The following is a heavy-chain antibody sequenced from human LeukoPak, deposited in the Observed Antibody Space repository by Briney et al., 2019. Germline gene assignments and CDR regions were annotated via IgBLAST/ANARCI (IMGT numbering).Heavy chain of an antibody. J-gene: IGHJ5*02. Sequence: SETLSLTCTVSGFTISSSSYYWGCLGQPPGKGLEWIGSIAYRRCTYYNPSRKSRITISVDTTTNQLSLNLSSVTAADTAWYDCARQLGRQLLTNGFDPWGQGTLVTVSS. D-gene: IGHD2-2*01. CDR2: IAYRRCT. V-gene: IGHV4-39*01. CDR1: GFTISSSSYY. CDR3: ARQLGRQLLTNGFDP.